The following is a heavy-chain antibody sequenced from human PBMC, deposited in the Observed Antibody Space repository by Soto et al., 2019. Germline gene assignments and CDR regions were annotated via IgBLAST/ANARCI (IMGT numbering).Heavy chain of an antibody. D-gene: IGHD3-22*01. CDR2: IIPIFGTA. CDR1: GGTFSSYA. J-gene: IGHJ6*02. Sequence: QVQLVQSGAEVKKPGSSVKVSCKASGGTFSSYAISWVRQAPGQGLEWMGGIIPIFGTANYAQKFQGRVTITADESTSKAYMELSSLRSEDTAVYYCARENYYDSSGYYPLLYGMDVWGQGTTVTVSS. CDR3: ARENYYDSSGYYPLLYGMDV. V-gene: IGHV1-69*01.